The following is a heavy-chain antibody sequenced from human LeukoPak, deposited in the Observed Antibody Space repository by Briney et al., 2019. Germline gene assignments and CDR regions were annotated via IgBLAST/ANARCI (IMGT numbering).Heavy chain of an antibody. CDR2: IKPDGSDK. CDR3: ATTAAGTGY. J-gene: IGHJ4*02. D-gene: IGHD6-13*01. V-gene: IGHV3-7*01. CDR1: GFTFNNYW. Sequence: PGGSLRLSCAASGFTFNNYWMTWVRQAPGKGLEWVANIKPDGSDKYYVDSVKGRFTISRDSAKNSLYLQMNSLRAEDTAVYYCATTAAGTGYWGQGTLVTVSS.